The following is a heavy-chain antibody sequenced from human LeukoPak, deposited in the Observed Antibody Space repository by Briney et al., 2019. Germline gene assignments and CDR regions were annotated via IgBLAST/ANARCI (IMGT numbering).Heavy chain of an antibody. CDR1: GGSITSYY. D-gene: IGHD3-3*01. V-gene: IGHV4-59*01. Sequence: SETLSLTCAVSGGSITSYYWSWIRQPPGEGLEWVGYIFYSGSTNYNPSLESRVTISLDTPKNQFSLRLRSVTAADTAVYYCARDQRFLEWLSERPTYYHYMDVWGKGATVTDSS. CDR2: IFYSGST. CDR3: ARDQRFLEWLSERPTYYHYMDV. J-gene: IGHJ6*03.